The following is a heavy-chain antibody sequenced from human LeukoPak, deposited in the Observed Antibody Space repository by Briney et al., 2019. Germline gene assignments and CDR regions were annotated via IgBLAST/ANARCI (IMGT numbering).Heavy chain of an antibody. Sequence: ASVKVSCKASGYTFTGYYMHWVRQAPGQGLEWMGWINPNSGGTNYAQKFQGWVTMTRDTSISTAYMELSRLRSDDTAVYYCARSTRPGYSSSWYPPLYYYGMDVWGQGTTVTVSS. D-gene: IGHD6-13*01. CDR1: GYTFTGYY. J-gene: IGHJ6*02. CDR2: INPNSGGT. V-gene: IGHV1-2*04. CDR3: ARSTRPGYSSSWYPPLYYYGMDV.